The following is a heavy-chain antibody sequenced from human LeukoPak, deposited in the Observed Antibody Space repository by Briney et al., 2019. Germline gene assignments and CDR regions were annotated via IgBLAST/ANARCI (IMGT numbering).Heavy chain of an antibody. D-gene: IGHD3-22*01. Sequence: SETLSLTCTVSGDAISGGSYYWGWIRQSPGKGLEWIGSMYYSGNTYSNPSLESRVTMSADTSKNQFSLKLNSVSVADTAVYCGARQYLDRTGYYDIDYWGQGTLVIVSS. V-gene: IGHV4-39*01. CDR1: GDAISGGSYY. CDR2: MYYSGNT. CDR3: ARQYLDRTGYYDIDY. J-gene: IGHJ4*02.